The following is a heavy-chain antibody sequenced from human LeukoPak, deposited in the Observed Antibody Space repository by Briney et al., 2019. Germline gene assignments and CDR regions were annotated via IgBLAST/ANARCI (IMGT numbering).Heavy chain of an antibody. CDR2: IYYSGST. Sequence: KPSETLSLTCTVSGGSMTSHYWSWIRQPPGKGLEWIGYIYYSGSTNYNPSLKSRVTISVDTSKNQFSLKLSSVTAADTAVYYCATWSRFGEFGPWGQGTLVTVSS. CDR1: GGSMTSHY. V-gene: IGHV4-59*08. CDR3: ATWSRFGEFGP. J-gene: IGHJ4*02. D-gene: IGHD3-10*01.